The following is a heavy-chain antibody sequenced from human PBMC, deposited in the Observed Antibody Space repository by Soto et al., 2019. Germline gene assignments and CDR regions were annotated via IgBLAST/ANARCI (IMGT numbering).Heavy chain of an antibody. CDR2: INPSGGGT. V-gene: IGHV1-46*01. J-gene: IGHJ6*02. Sequence: ASVKVSCKASGYTLTSYYMHWVRQAPGQGLEWMGIINPSGGGTSYAQKFQGRVTMTRDTSTSTVYMELSSLRSEDTAVYYCARDPADTAMVNYYYGMDVWGQGTTVTVSS. CDR3: ARDPADTAMVNYYYGMDV. CDR1: GYTLTSYY. D-gene: IGHD5-18*01.